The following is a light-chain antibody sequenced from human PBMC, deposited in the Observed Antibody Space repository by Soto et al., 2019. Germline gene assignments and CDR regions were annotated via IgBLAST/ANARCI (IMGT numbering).Light chain of an antibody. CDR2: EVS. CDR3: SSYTDSTNYV. V-gene: IGLV2-14*01. J-gene: IGLJ1*01. Sequence: QSALTQPASVSGSPGQSITISCTGTSSDVGDYNYVSWYQQYPGKAPKLMIYEVSHRPSGVSNRFSGSKSGNTASLTISGLQAEDEADYYCSSYTDSTNYVFGTGTKV. CDR1: SSDVGDYNY.